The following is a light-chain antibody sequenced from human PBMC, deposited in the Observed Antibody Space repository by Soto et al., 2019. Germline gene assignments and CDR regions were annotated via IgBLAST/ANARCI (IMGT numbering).Light chain of an antibody. V-gene: IGKV3-20*01. J-gene: IGKJ1*01. CDR1: QSVSSSY. CDR2: GAS. CDR3: QQYSKWPT. Sequence: EIVLTQSPGTLSLSPGERATLSCRASQSVSSSYLAWYQQKPGQAPRLLIYGASTRATGIPARFGGSGTGTDFTLTISSLQSEDFAVYYCQQYSKWPTFGRGTKVDIK.